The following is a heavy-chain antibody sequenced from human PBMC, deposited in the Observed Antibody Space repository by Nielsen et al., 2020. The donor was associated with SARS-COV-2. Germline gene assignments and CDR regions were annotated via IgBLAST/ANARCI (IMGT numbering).Heavy chain of an antibody. Sequence: WIRQSPSRGLEWLGRTYYRSKWYNDYAVSVKSRITINPDTSKNQFSLHLNSVTPEDTAVNFCARDRSSSGWYGGRKGYFYYGMDVWGQGTTVTVSS. V-gene: IGHV6-1*01. J-gene: IGHJ6*02. CDR2: TYYRSKWYN. D-gene: IGHD6-19*01. CDR3: ARDRSSSGWYGGRKGYFYYGMDV.